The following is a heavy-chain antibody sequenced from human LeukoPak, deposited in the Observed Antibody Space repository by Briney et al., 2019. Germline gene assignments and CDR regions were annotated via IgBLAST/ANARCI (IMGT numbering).Heavy chain of an antibody. V-gene: IGHV3-30*01. D-gene: IGHD6-13*01. CDR1: GFTFSSYA. CDR2: ISYDGSNK. J-gene: IGHJ6*03. CDR3: ARDNLGRIQQLVLDYYYYYMDV. Sequence: GRSLRLSCAVSGFTFSSYAMHWVRQAPGKGLEWVAVISYDGSNKYYADSVKGRFTISRDNSKNTLYLQMNSLRAEDTAVYYCARDNLGRIQQLVLDYYYYYMDVWGKGTTVTVSS.